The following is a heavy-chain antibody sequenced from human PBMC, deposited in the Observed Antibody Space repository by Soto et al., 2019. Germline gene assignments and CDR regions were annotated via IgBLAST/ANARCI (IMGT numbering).Heavy chain of an antibody. D-gene: IGHD1-26*01. CDR2: INGRGNYK. V-gene: IGHV3-21*01. J-gene: IGHJ4*02. CDR3: AREDGVVGATSAFDY. Sequence: GGSLRLSCAASGYTLTTYTMNWVRQAPGMGLEWASSINGRGNYKYYTDSVEGRFTISRDNAQNSLYLQMNSLRAEDMAVYYCAREDGVVGATSAFDYWGQGTLVTVSS. CDR1: GYTLTTYT.